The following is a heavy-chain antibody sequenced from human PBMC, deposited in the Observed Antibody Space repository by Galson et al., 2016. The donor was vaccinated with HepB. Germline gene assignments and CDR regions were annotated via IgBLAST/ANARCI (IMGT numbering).Heavy chain of an antibody. CDR1: GGSISSESYY. CDR3: ARELRAAGGHYPDY. D-gene: IGHD6-13*01. V-gene: IGHV4-39*02. J-gene: IGHJ4*02. CDR2: IYYGGKP. Sequence: SETLSLTCTVSGGSISSESYYWGWIRQPPGKGLEWIGAIYYGGKPYYNSSLKSRVTISVDTSKNQFSLKLPYVSAADTAVYYCARELRAAGGHYPDYWGQGTLVTVSS.